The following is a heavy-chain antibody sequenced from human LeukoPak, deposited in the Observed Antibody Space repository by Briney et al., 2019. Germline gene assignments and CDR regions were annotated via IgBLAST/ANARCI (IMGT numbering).Heavy chain of an antibody. D-gene: IGHD6-19*01. Sequence: PSETLSLTCVVYGGSFSDYYWSWIRQPPGKGLECIGEINHSGSTKYNPSLKSRVTISVHMPKNHFSLKLSSVTAADTAVYYCARGEGALAGRRWPYYFYYYMDVWGKGTTVTVSS. CDR3: ARGEGALAGRRWPYYFYYYMDV. CDR2: INHSGST. CDR1: GGSFSDYY. V-gene: IGHV4-34*01. J-gene: IGHJ6*03.